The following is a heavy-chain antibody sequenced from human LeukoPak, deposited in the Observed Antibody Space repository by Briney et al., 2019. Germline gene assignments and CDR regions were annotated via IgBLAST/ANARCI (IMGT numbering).Heavy chain of an antibody. CDR1: GFTFSSYA. CDR3: ARDRGSTTPYWYFDL. Sequence: GGSLRLSCAASGFTFSSYAMHWVRQAPGKGLEWVAVISYDGSNKYYADSVKGRFTISRDNSKNTLYLQMNSLRSEDTAVYYCARDRGSTTPYWYFDLWGRGTLVTVSS. D-gene: IGHD4-17*01. J-gene: IGHJ2*01. CDR2: ISYDGSNK. V-gene: IGHV3-30*04.